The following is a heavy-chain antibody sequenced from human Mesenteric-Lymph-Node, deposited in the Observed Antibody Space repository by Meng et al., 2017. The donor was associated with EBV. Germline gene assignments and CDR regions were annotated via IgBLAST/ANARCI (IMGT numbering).Heavy chain of an antibody. V-gene: IGHV2-5*02. CDR1: GFSLSTTGVG. J-gene: IGHJ5*02. CDR2: IYWDDDK. Sequence: ITLKAYGPTLVKTTQTLTLTCSFSGFSLSTTGVGVGWIRQPPGRALEWLALIYWDDDKRYSPSLKTRLTITKDTSENQVVLTMTNMDPVDAATYYCAHRTSNCFDPWGQGTLVTVSS. CDR3: AHRTSNCFDP.